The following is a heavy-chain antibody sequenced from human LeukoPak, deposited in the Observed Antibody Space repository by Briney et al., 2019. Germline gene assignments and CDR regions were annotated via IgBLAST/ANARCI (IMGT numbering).Heavy chain of an antibody. J-gene: IGHJ4*02. D-gene: IGHD3-10*01. CDR2: ISSSSSYI. V-gene: IGHV3-21*06. Sequence: DPGGSLRLSCTVSGFTVSINSMTWVRQAPGKGLEWVSSISSSSSYIYYADSVKGRFTISRDNAKNSLYLQMNSLRAEDTAVYYCARDKWFGETDYWGQGTLVTVSS. CDR1: GFTVSINS. CDR3: ARDKWFGETDY.